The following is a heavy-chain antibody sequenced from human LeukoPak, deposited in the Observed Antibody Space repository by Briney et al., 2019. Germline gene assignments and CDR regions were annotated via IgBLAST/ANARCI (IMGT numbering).Heavy chain of an antibody. CDR3: ARHSSDIAAAGYLDY. Sequence: SETLSLTCTVSGGSISSGSYYWSWIRQPAGKGLEWIGRIYTSGSTNYNPSLKSRVTISVDTSKNQFSLKLSSVTAADTAVYYCARHSSDIAAAGYLDYWGQGTLVTVSS. CDR2: IYTSGST. D-gene: IGHD6-13*01. V-gene: IGHV4-61*02. CDR1: GGSISSGSYY. J-gene: IGHJ4*02.